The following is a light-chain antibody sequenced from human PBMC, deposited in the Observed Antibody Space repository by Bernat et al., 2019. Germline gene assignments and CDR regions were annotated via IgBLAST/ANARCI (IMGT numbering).Light chain of an antibody. CDR1: QSVSSSY. V-gene: IGKV3-20*01. CDR3: QVYGNSPPAYT. J-gene: IGKJ2*01. Sequence: EIVLTQSPGTLSLSPGETATLSCRASQSVSSSYLAWYQQKPGQAPRLLMYATSSRATGIPDRFSGSVSGTDFTLPISRLEPEDFAVYYCQVYGNSPPAYTFGQGTKLEIQ. CDR2: ATS.